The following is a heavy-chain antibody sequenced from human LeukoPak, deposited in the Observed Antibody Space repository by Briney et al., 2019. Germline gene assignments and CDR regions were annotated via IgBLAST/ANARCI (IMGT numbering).Heavy chain of an antibody. CDR1: GFTFSSHG. Sequence: GGSLRLSCAASGFTFSSHGMHWVRQAPGKGPEFVANINQDGSVKNYVDSVKGRFTISRDNAKSSLYLQMNSLRADDTAVYYCARDPGFSSFDYWGQGTLVTVSS. CDR2: INQDGSVK. D-gene: IGHD3-3*02. V-gene: IGHV3-7*01. CDR3: ARDPGFSSFDY. J-gene: IGHJ4*02.